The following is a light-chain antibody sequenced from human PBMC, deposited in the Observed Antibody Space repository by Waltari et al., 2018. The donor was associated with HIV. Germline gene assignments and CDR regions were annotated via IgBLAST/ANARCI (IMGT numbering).Light chain of an antibody. CDR3: SSYTSSSTRV. J-gene: IGLJ3*02. V-gene: IGLV2-14*01. CDR1: SSDVGGYNY. Sequence: QSALTQPASVSGSPGQSITISCTGTSSDVGGYNYVSWYQQYPGKAPKLMIYDVSNLPSGVSNRFSGSKSGNTASLTISGLQAEDEADYYCSSYTSSSTRVFGGGTKLTVL. CDR2: DVS.